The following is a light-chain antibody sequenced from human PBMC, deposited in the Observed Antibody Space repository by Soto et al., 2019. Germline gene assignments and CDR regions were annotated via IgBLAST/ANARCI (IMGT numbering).Light chain of an antibody. Sequence: EKLMSQSPATLSVSPGERVTLSCRASQNIHNHMSWFLQKPGQTPRLLIYDAIIRAADVPARFSGSWSGTEFTLTISRLQSEDCAVYDCKQDEAWPLTFGGGTKVEIK. J-gene: IGKJ4*01. CDR2: DAI. V-gene: IGKV3-15*01. CDR3: KQDEAWPLT. CDR1: QNIHNH.